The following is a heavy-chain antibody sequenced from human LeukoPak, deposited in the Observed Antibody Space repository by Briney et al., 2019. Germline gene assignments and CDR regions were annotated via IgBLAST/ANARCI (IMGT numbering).Heavy chain of an antibody. V-gene: IGHV1-24*01. CDR3: ATGGYSYPRIFDY. J-gene: IGHJ4*02. Sequence: ASVKVSCKVSGYTLTELSMHWVRQAPGKGLEWMGGFDPEDGETIYAQKFQGRVTMTEDTSADTAYMELSSLRSEDTAVYYCATGGYSYPRIFDYWGQGTLVNVSS. D-gene: IGHD5-18*01. CDR1: GYTLTELS. CDR2: FDPEDGET.